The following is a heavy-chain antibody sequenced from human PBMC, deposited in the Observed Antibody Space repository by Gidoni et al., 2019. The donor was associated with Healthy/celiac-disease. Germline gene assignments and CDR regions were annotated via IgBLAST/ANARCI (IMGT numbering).Heavy chain of an antibody. CDR3: ARDVIFGVPRGYYYGMDV. J-gene: IGHJ6*02. V-gene: IGHV4-38-2*02. CDR2: IYHSGST. Sequence: QVQLQESGPGLVKPSETLSLTCPVSGYSISSAYYWGWIRQPPGKGLEWIGSIYHSGSTYYNPSLKSRVTISVDTSKNQFSLKLSSVTAADTAVYYCARDVIFGVPRGYYYGMDVWGQGTTVTVSS. CDR1: GYSISSAYY. D-gene: IGHD3-3*01.